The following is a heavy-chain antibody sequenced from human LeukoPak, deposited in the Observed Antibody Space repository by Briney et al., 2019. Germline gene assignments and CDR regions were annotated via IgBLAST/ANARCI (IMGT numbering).Heavy chain of an antibody. CDR1: GYTFTSYD. Sequence: GASVKVSFKASGYTFTSYDINWVRQATGQGLEWMGWMNPNSGNTGYAQKFQGRVTMTRNTSISTAYMELSSLRSEDTAVYYCARSRAVYAIVKSYYYYYGMDVWGQGTTVTVSS. CDR2: MNPNSGNT. D-gene: IGHD2-8*01. J-gene: IGHJ6*02. CDR3: ARSRAVYAIVKSYYYYYGMDV. V-gene: IGHV1-8*01.